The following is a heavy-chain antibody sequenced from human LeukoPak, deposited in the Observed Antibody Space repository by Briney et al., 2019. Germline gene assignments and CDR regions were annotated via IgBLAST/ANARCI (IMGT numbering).Heavy chain of an antibody. CDR1: GFTVSSNY. CDR3: ARASGYSSSFDAFDI. J-gene: IGHJ3*02. V-gene: IGHV3-53*01. Sequence: PGGSLRLSCAASGFTVSSNYMSWVRQAPGKGLEWVSVIYSGGSTYYADSVKGRFTISRDNAKNSLYLQMNSLRAEDTAVYYCARASGYSSSFDAFDIWGQGTMVTVSS. CDR2: IYSGGST. D-gene: IGHD6-13*01.